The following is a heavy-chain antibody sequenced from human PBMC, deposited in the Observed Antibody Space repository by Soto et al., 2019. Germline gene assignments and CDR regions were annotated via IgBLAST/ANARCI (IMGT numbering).Heavy chain of an antibody. J-gene: IGHJ5*02. CDR1: GGPPNHYH. Sequence: SETLSLTCTPSGGPPNHYHGCRLRQPPGKGLEWIGYIYDSGSTNYNPSLKSRVTMSVDTSKNQFSLNLSSVTAADTAVYYCAREHGFSYGLNYFDPWGQGTLVT. CDR3: AREHGFSYGLNYFDP. D-gene: IGHD5-18*01. CDR2: IYDSGST. V-gene: IGHV4-59*01.